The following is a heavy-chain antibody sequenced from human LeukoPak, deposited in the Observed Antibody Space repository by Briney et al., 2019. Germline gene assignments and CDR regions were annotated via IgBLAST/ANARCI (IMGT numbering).Heavy chain of an antibody. Sequence: KPSETLSLTCAVSGYSIRSGDYWGWIRQSPGKGLEWIGSIYHSGSTHYNPSLKSRVTISVAASKNQFSLMLSSVTAADTAVYYCARNRSPTTTPGIDHWGQGTLVTVSS. CDR3: ARNRSPTTTPGIDH. V-gene: IGHV4-38-2*01. CDR1: GYSIRSGDY. J-gene: IGHJ4*02. D-gene: IGHD4-11*01. CDR2: IYHSGST.